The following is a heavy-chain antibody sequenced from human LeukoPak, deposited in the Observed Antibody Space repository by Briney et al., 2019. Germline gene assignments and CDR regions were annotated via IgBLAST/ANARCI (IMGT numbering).Heavy chain of an antibody. D-gene: IGHD3-22*01. V-gene: IGHV3-23*01. CDR3: AKTDDTSGYFPLGR. Sequence: GGSLRLSCGASGFTFSNYAMSWVRQAPGKGLEWVSFISGSGDRTDYADSVKGRFTISRDNSKNTLYLQLNSLRGEDTAVYYCAKTDDTSGYFPLGRWGQGTLVTVSS. CDR2: ISGSGDRT. J-gene: IGHJ4*02. CDR1: GFTFSNYA.